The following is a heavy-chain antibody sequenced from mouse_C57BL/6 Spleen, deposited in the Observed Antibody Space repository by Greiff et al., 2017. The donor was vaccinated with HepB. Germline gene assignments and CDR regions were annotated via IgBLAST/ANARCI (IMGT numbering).Heavy chain of an antibody. V-gene: IGHV1-39*01. CDR2: INPNYGTT. CDR3: ALYTMSTTGAMDY. D-gene: IGHD2-4*01. J-gene: IGHJ4*01. CDR1: GYSFTDYN. Sequence: VQLQQSGPELVKPGASVKISCKASGYSFTDYNMNWVKQSNGKSLEWIGVINPNYGTTSYHQKFKGKATLTVDQSSSTAYMQLNSLTSEDSAVYDCALYTMSTTGAMDYWGQGTSVTVSS.